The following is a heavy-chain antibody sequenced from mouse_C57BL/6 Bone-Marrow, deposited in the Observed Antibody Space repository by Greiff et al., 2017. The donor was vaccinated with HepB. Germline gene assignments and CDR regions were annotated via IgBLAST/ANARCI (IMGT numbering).Heavy chain of an antibody. CDR1: GFTFSSYA. V-gene: IGHV5-4*01. Sequence: VQLKESGGGLVKPGGSLKLSCAASGFTFSSYAMSWVRQTPEKRLEWVATISDGGSYTYYPDNVKGRFTISRDNAKNNLYLQMSHLKSEDTAMYYCARDQSTGAMDYWGQGTSVTVSS. CDR3: ARDQSTGAMDY. J-gene: IGHJ4*01. CDR2: ISDGGSYT. D-gene: IGHD4-1*01.